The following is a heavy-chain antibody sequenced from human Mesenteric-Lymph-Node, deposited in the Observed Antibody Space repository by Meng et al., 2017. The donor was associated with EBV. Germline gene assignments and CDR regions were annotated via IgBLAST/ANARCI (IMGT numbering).Heavy chain of an antibody. CDR1: RFTGSNNF. V-gene: IGHV3-66*01. D-gene: IGHD4-17*01. CDR3: ATCHGDYLAY. J-gene: IGHJ4*02. CDR2: IYSGGET. Sequence: EVHVVASGGGLVQPGGSLRLSCAASRFTGSNNFMTWVRRAPGRGLEWVSIIYSGGETFYPGSVGGRFTISRDNSKNTLYLQMNSLGGEDTAVYYCATCHGDYLAYWGQGTLVTVSS.